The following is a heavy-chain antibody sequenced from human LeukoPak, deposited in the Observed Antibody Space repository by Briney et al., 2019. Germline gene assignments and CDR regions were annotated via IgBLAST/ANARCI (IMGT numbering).Heavy chain of an antibody. D-gene: IGHD7-27*01. CDR2: ISGSGGST. CDR1: GFTFSSYA. J-gene: IGHJ6*03. CDR3: ARDLLGYYYYYMDV. Sequence: GGSLRLSCAASGFTFSSYAMSWVRQAPGKGLEWVSAISGSGGSTYYADSVKGRFTISRDNSKNTLYLQMNSLRAEDTAVYYCARDLLGYYYYYMDVWGKGTTVTVSS. V-gene: IGHV3-23*01.